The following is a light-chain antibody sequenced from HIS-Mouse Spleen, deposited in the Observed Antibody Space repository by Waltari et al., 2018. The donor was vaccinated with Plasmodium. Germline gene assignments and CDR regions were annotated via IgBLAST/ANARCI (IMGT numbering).Light chain of an antibody. V-gene: IGKV3-11*01. CDR1: QSVSSY. Sequence: EIVLTQSPATLSLSPGERATLSCRASQSVSSYLAWYQQKPGQAPMLLIYDASNRATGIPARFSCSGSGTDFTLTISSLEPEDFAVYYCQQRSNWPPLTFGGGTKVEIK. CDR3: QQRSNWPPLT. J-gene: IGKJ4*01. CDR2: DAS.